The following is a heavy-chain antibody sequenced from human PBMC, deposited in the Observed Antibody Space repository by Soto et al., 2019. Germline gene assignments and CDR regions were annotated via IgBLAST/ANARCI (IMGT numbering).Heavy chain of an antibody. CDR3: AKRTGTPYYYGSESEENIFDY. V-gene: IGHV3-23*01. J-gene: IGHJ4*02. CDR1: GFTFSSYA. CDR2: ISGSGGST. D-gene: IGHD3-10*01. Sequence: GGSLRLSCAASGFTFSSYAMSWVRQAPGKGLEWVSAISGSGGSTYYADSVKGRFTISRDNSKNTLYLQMNSLRAEDTAVYYCAKRTGTPYYYGSESEENIFDYWGQGTLVTVSS.